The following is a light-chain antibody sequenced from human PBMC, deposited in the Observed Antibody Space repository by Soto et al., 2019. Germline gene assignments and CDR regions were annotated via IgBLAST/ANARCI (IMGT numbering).Light chain of an antibody. J-gene: IGLJ2*01. CDR1: SSSIGAGYE. Sequence: QSVLTQPPSVSGAPGQRVTISCSGTSSSIGAGYEVHWYHQLPGTAPKLMIYEGSKRPSGVSNRFSGSKSGNTASLTISGLQAEDEADYYCCSYAGSSTFGGGTKLTVL. CDR3: CSYAGSST. V-gene: IGLV1-40*01. CDR2: EGS.